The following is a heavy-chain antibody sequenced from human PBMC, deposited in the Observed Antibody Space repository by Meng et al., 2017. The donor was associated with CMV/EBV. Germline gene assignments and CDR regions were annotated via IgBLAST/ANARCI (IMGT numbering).Heavy chain of an antibody. CDR3: ARIAAAGRFDY. Sequence: QITLKQSGPTLVKPTQTLTLACPFSGFPLSTSGVGVGWIRQPPGKALEWLALIYWDDDQRYSPSLKSRLTITKDPSKNQVVLTMTNMDPVDTATYYCARIAAAGRFDYWGQGTLVTVSS. D-gene: IGHD6-13*01. CDR1: GFPLSTSGVG. V-gene: IGHV2-5*02. J-gene: IGHJ4*02. CDR2: IYWDDDQ.